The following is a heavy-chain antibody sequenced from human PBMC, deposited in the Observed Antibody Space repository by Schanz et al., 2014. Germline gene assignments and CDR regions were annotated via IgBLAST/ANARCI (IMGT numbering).Heavy chain of an antibody. Sequence: EVQLVESGGNLVQPGGSLRLSCVASGFTFSSHSMNWVRQAPGQGLEWLSYISGSGNTIYYADSVKGRFTISRDNAKNSLFLQMNSLTAEDTAVYYCVREDMVRGIRAFDIWGQGTMVTVSS. CDR2: ISGSGNTI. V-gene: IGHV3-48*04. D-gene: IGHD3-10*01. CDR1: GFTFSSHS. J-gene: IGHJ3*02. CDR3: VREDMVRGIRAFDI.